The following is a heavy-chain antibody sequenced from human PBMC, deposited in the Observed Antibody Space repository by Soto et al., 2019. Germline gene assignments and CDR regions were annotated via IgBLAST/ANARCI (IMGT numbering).Heavy chain of an antibody. J-gene: IGHJ4*02. CDR1: GGSGSGYH. CDR2: IYSSGTT. CDR3: ARGQTNIWYFDH. Sequence: QVQLQESGPRLVKPSETLSLTCTVSGGSGSGYHWNWVRQPPGKRLEWIGHIYSSGTTNYNPSLMSRSTISIDTSKNQFSLKMNSVTAADTAVYYCARGQTNIWYFDHWGQGTLVTVSS. V-gene: IGHV4-59*02.